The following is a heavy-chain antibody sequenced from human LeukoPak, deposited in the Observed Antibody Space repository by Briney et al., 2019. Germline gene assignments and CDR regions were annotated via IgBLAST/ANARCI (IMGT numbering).Heavy chain of an antibody. CDR1: GGSIRNYY. V-gene: IGHV4-59*12. CDR3: AGDLGWAFP. J-gene: IGHJ4*02. Sequence: SETLSLTCTVSGGSIRNYYWSGIRQPPGKELEWIGYIYYDGSSKYTPSLKSRVIMSVDTSKNQVSLNLTSVTAADTAVYYCAGDLGWAFPWGQGTLVTVSS. D-gene: IGHD6-19*01. CDR2: IYYDGSS.